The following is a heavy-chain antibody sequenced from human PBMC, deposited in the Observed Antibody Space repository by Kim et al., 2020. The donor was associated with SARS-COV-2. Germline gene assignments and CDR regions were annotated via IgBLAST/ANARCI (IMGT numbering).Heavy chain of an antibody. J-gene: IGHJ5*02. V-gene: IGHV4-4*02. CDR3: ARSLSGGYCSGGSCYPNWFDP. Sequence: SETLSLTCAVSGGSISSSNWWSWVRQPPGKGLEWIGEIYHSGSTNYNPSLKSRVTISVDKSKNQFSLKLSSVTAADTAVYYCARSLSGGYCSGGSCYPNWFDPWGQGTLVTVSS. CDR2: IYHSGST. CDR1: GGSISSSNW. D-gene: IGHD2-15*01.